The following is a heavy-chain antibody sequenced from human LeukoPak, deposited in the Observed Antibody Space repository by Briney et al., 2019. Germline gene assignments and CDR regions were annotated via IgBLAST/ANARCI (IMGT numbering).Heavy chain of an antibody. CDR2: INSDGSST. V-gene: IGHV3-74*01. J-gene: IGHJ4*02. CDR3: ARIAYGSAWYVDY. CDR1: GFTFTSYW. Sequence: GGSLRLSCAASGFTFTSYWMHWVRQAPGKGLFWVSRINSDGSSTNYADSVKGRFTISRDNAKNTVYLQMNSLRVEDAAVYYCARIAYGSAWYVDYWGQGTLVTVSS. D-gene: IGHD6-25*01.